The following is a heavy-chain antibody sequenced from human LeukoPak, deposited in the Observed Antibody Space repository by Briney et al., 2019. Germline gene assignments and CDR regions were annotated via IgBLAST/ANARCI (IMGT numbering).Heavy chain of an antibody. V-gene: IGHV1-69*13. Sequence: SVKVSCKASGGTFSSYAISWVRQAPGQGLEWMGGIIPIFGTANYAQKFQGRVTITADESTSTAYMELSSLRSEDTAVYYCAILVGATLSYYYYYMDVWGKGTTVTISS. CDR2: IIPIFGTA. D-gene: IGHD1-26*01. J-gene: IGHJ6*03. CDR3: AILVGATLSYYYYYMDV. CDR1: GGTFSSYA.